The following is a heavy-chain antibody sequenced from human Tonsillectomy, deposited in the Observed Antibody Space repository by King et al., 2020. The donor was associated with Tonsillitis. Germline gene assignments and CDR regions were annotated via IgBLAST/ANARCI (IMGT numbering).Heavy chain of an antibody. CDR2: ISYDGSNK. Sequence: VQLVESGGGVVQPGRSLRLSCAASGFTFSSYVMHWVRQAPGKGLEWVAVISYDGSNKYYADSVKGRFTISRDNSKNKLYLQVNSLRAEDTAVYFCAKEGDVVPAAIWGYYYYYMDVWGKGTTVTVSS. D-gene: IGHD2-2*02. V-gene: IGHV3-30*18. CDR1: GFTFSSYV. J-gene: IGHJ6*03. CDR3: AKEGDVVPAAIWGYYYYYMDV.